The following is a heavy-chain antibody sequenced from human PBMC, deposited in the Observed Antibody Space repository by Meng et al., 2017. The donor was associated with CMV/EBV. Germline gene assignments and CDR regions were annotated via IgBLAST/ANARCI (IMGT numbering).Heavy chain of an antibody. V-gene: IGHV2-5*01. CDR2: IYWNDDK. Sequence: SGFSLSTRGGGGGWSRKPQGKALEWIALIYWNDDKRYSPSLKSRLTITKDTSKNQVVLTMTNMDPVDTATYYCAHSAGRFGEKEFDPWGQGTLVTVSS. D-gene: IGHD3-10*01. CDR1: GFSLSTRGGG. J-gene: IGHJ5*02. CDR3: AHSAGRFGEKEFDP.